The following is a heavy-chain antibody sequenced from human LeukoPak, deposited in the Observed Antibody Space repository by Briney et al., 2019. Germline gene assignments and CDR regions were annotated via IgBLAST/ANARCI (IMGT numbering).Heavy chain of an antibody. V-gene: IGHV1-8*01. J-gene: IGHJ4*02. Sequence: ASVKVSCKASGYTFTSYDINWVRQATGQGLEWMGWMNPNSGNTGYAQKFQGRVTMTRNTSISTAYMELSSLRSEDTAVYYCARGLSSGWSLDYWGQGTLVTVSS. CDR3: ARGLSSGWSLDY. CDR1: GYTFTSYD. CDR2: MNPNSGNT. D-gene: IGHD6-19*01.